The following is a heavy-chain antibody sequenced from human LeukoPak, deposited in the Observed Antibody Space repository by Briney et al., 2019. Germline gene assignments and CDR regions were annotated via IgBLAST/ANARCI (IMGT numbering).Heavy chain of an antibody. CDR3: ARDLAWGAFDY. CDR2: ISPRGGGT. D-gene: IGHD7-27*01. CDR1: GFTFSSYG. Sequence: PGGSLRLSCAASGFTFSSYGMNWARQAPGKGLEWVSGISPRGGGTYYADSVKGRFTISRDDSKSTLSLQMNSLRVEDTAVYYCARDLAWGAFDYWGQGTLVSVSS. V-gene: IGHV3-23*01. J-gene: IGHJ4*02.